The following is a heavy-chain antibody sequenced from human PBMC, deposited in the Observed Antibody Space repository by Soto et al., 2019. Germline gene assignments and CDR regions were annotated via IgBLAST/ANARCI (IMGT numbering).Heavy chain of an antibody. CDR3: ARGGLRYSSSWLDASDI. J-gene: IGHJ3*02. CDR1: GGTFGGHA. D-gene: IGHD6-13*01. Sequence: AVKVACKAPGGTFGGHAIPWVRQAPGQGLEWMGGIIPIFGTANYAQKFQGRVTITADKSTSTAYMELSSLRSEDTAVYYCARGGLRYSSSWLDASDIWSQETMVTV. CDR2: IIPIFGTA. V-gene: IGHV1-69*06.